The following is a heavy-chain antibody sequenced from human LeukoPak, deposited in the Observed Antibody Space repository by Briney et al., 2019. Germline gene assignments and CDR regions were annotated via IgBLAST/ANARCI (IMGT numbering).Heavy chain of an antibody. Sequence: KSSETLSLTCAVYGGSFSGYYWSWIRQPPGKGLEWIGEINHSGSTNYNPSLKSRVTISVDTSKNQFSLKLSSVTAADTAVYYCARRLHITMVRGPSFDPWGQGTLVTVSS. V-gene: IGHV4-34*01. D-gene: IGHD3-10*01. J-gene: IGHJ5*02. CDR1: GGSFSGYY. CDR3: ARRLHITMVRGPSFDP. CDR2: INHSGST.